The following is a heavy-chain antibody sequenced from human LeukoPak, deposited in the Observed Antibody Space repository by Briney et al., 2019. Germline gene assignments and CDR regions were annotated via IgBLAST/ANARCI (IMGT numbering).Heavy chain of an antibody. CDR1: GYTFTSYD. J-gene: IGHJ6*03. V-gene: IGHV1-8*03. CDR2: MNPNSGNT. Sequence: ASVKVSCKASGYTFTSYDINWVRQATGQGLEWMGWMNPNSGNTGYAQKFQGRVTITRNTSISTAYMELSSLRSEDTAVYYCARGYSGYDNYYYYYYYMDVWGKGTTVTVSS. CDR3: ARGYSGYDNYYYYYYYMDV. D-gene: IGHD5-12*01.